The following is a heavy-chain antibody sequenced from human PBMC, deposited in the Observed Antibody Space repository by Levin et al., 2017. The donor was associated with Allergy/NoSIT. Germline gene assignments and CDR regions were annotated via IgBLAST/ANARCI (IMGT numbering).Heavy chain of an antibody. V-gene: IGHV3-48*03. CDR2: ISSSGSTI. CDR1: GFTFSSYE. CDR3: ARGGTWDTAMVRIDY. J-gene: IGHJ4*02. Sequence: GGSLRLSCAASGFTFSSYEMNWVRQAPGKGLEWVSYISSSGSTIYYADSVKGRFTISRDNAKNSLYLQMNSLRAEDTAVYYCARGGTWDTAMVRIDYWGQGTLVTVSS. D-gene: IGHD5-18*01.